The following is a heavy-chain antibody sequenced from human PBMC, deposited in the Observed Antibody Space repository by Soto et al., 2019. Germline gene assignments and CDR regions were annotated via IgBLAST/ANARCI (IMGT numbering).Heavy chain of an antibody. Sequence: PGGSLRLSCAASGFTVSSDYMTWVRQAPGKGLEWVSLIYSGGKTYYGDSVKGRFTISRDNSLNTFYLHMNSLRAEDTALYYCARGSGSARQPPFDYWGRGTLVTVSS. CDR2: IYSGGKT. CDR3: ARGSGSARQPPFDY. J-gene: IGHJ4*02. V-gene: IGHV3-53*01. D-gene: IGHD5-12*01. CDR1: GFTVSSDY.